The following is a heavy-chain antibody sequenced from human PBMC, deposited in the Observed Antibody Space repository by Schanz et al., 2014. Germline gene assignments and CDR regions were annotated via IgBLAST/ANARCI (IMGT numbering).Heavy chain of an antibody. CDR3: ARGPSQGYSYGHNIGAYYYGMDV. CDR1: GGTFSSDT. Sequence: QVQLVQSEAEVKKPGSSVKVSCKASGGTFSSDTFSWVRQAPGQGLEWMGRIIPVLAIADYAQKFQGRVTITADKSTSTASMELSSLRSEDTAVYYCARGPSQGYSYGHNIGAYYYGMDVWGQGTTVTVSS. V-gene: IGHV1-69*02. D-gene: IGHD5-18*01. J-gene: IGHJ6*02. CDR2: IIPVLAIA.